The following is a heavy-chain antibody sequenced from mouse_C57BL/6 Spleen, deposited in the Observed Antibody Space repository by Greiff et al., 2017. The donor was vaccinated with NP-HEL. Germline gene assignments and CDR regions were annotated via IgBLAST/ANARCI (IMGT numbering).Heavy chain of an antibody. Sequence: VQLQQSGAELVKPGASVKLSCKASGYAFSSYWMNWVKQRPGKGLEWIGHIYPGDGDTNYNGQFKGKATLTADKSSSTAYMQRSGLTSEDSAVYCCERGCSWVFDYWGQGTTLTVSS. V-gene: IGHV1-80*01. D-gene: IGHD1-1*01. J-gene: IGHJ2*01. CDR2: IYPGDGDT. CDR1: GYAFSSYW. CDR3: ERGCSWVFDY.